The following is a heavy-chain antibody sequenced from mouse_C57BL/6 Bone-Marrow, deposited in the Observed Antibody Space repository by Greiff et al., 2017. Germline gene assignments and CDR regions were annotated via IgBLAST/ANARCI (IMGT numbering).Heavy chain of an antibody. CDR3: ARGVYYYGRFAY. Sequence: ESGPGLVKPSQSLSLTCSVTGYSITSGYYWNWIRQFPGNKLEWMGSISYDGSNNYNPSLKNRISITRDTSKNQFFLKLNSVTTEDTATYYCARGVYYYGRFAYWGQGTLVTVSA. CDR2: ISYDGSN. J-gene: IGHJ3*01. V-gene: IGHV3-6*01. CDR1: GYSITSGYY. D-gene: IGHD1-1*01.